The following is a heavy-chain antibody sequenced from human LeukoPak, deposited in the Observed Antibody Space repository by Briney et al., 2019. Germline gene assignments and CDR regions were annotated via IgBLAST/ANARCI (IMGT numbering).Heavy chain of an antibody. CDR3: ARYVAGFDY. J-gene: IGHJ4*02. Sequence: ASVKVSCKASGNTFTDYYMHWVRQAPGQGLEWMGWINPNSGGTNYAQKFQGRVTMTRDTSIGTDYMELSRLRSDDTAVYYCARYVAGFDYWGQGTLVTVSS. D-gene: IGHD2-15*01. V-gene: IGHV1-2*02. CDR2: INPNSGGT. CDR1: GNTFTDYY.